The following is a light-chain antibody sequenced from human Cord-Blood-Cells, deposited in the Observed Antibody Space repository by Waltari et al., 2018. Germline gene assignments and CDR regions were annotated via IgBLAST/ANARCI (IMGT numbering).Light chain of an antibody. CDR1: QSVSSSY. V-gene: IGKV3-20*01. CDR3: QQYGSSFLT. J-gene: IGKJ4*01. Sequence: EIVLTQSPGTLSLSPGERATLSCRSSQSVSSSYLAWYQQNPGQAPRPLIYGASSRATGLPDRFSGSGSGTDFTLTISRLEPEDFAVYYCQQYGSSFLTFGGGTKVEIK. CDR2: GAS.